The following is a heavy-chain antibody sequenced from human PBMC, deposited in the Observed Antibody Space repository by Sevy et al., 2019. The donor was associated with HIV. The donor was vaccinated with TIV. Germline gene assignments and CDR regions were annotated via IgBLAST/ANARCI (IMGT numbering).Heavy chain of an antibody. D-gene: IGHD3-10*01. CDR1: GFTFSDYG. Sequence: GGSLRLSCAASGFTFSDYGMHWVRQAPGKGLEWVAVIWYDGRNKYYAESVKGGFTISRDSSKNTPYVQMNSLRAEDTAVYYCARDKLLPVMITMVRGALSYYFDYWGQGTLVTVSS. CDR3: ARDKLLPVMITMVRGALSYYFDY. V-gene: IGHV3-33*01. J-gene: IGHJ4*02. CDR2: IWYDGRNK.